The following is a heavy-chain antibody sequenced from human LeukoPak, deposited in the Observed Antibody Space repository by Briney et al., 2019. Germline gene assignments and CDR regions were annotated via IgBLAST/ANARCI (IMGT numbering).Heavy chain of an antibody. Sequence: SETLSLTCAVYGGSFSGYYWSWIRQPPGKGLEWIGEINHSGSTNYNPSLKSRVTISVDTSKNQFSLKLSSVTAADTAVYYCARDARVCTNGVCYGMDVWGQGTTVTVSS. J-gene: IGHJ6*02. CDR1: GGSFSGYY. D-gene: IGHD2-8*01. V-gene: IGHV4-34*01. CDR2: INHSGST. CDR3: ARDARVCTNGVCYGMDV.